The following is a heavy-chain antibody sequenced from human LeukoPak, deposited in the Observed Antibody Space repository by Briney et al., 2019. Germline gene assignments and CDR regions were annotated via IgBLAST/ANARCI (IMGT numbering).Heavy chain of an antibody. V-gene: IGHV3-13*01. CDR1: GFTFSSYD. CDR2: IGTAGDT. Sequence: GGSLRLSCAASGFTFSSYDMHWVRQTTGRGLEWVSGIGTAGDTYSPGSVKRRFTISRDNSNKTLFLQMNSLRAEDTAIYYCAIMAGSSSSDYWGQGTLVTVSS. CDR3: AIMAGSSSSDY. D-gene: IGHD6-6*01. J-gene: IGHJ4*02.